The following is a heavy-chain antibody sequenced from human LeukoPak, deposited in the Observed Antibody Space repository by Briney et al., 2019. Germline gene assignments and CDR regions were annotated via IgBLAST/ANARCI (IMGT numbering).Heavy chain of an antibody. Sequence: VSVKVSCKASGYTLTHYYMLGVRQAPARGLEWMGWINPNGGGTNYEQKFQGRVTMTRDTSISTAYMELSRLRSDDTAVYYCARWDPTYDIAASGTSNYYWGQGTLVTVSS. V-gene: IGHV1-2*02. J-gene: IGHJ4*02. CDR1: GYTLTHYY. CDR3: ARWDPTYDIAASGTSNYY. CDR2: INPNGGGT. D-gene: IGHD6-13*01.